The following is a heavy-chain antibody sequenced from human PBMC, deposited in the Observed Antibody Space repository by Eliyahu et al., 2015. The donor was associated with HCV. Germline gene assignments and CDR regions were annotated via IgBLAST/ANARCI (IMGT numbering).Heavy chain of an antibody. CDR1: GFSFSGHW. J-gene: IGHJ4*02. CDR2: IKYDGSEK. V-gene: IGHV3-7*01. Sequence: EVQLVXSGGGLVQPGGSLRLSCAASGFSFSGHWMXWVRQAPGKGLEWVANIKYDGSEKHHVESVKGRFTISRDNAKNSLYLQMNSLRAEDTAVYYCARVGSGAAFDYWGQGTLVTVSS. CDR3: ARVGSGAAFDY. D-gene: IGHD6-25*01.